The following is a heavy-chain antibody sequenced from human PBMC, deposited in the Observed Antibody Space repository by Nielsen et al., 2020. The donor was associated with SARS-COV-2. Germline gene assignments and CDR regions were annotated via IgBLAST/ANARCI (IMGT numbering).Heavy chain of an antibody. Sequence: GGSLRLSCAASGFTFRDFYVSWIRQGPGKGLDWLAYISGDGATIYHADSVKGRFTISRDNAANSLYLQMHSLRDEDTAVYYCARVDLDDYNTYNMDLWGVWGQGTTVTVSS. CDR2: ISGDGATI. D-gene: IGHD4-11*01. V-gene: IGHV3-11*04. CDR1: GFTFRDFY. J-gene: IGHJ6*02. CDR3: ARVDLDDYNTYNMDLWGV.